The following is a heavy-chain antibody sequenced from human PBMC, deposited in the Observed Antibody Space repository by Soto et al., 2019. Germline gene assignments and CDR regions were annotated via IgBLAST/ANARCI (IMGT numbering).Heavy chain of an antibody. CDR1: GGTFSSYA. J-gene: IGHJ6*02. CDR2: IIPIFGTA. D-gene: IGHD3-3*01. Sequence: SVKVSCKASGGTFSSYAISWVRQAPGQGLEWMGGIIPIFGTANYAQKFQGRVTITADKSTSTAYIELSSLRSEDTAVYYCARGTIFGVVNYGMDVWGQGTTVTVSS. V-gene: IGHV1-69*06. CDR3: ARGTIFGVVNYGMDV.